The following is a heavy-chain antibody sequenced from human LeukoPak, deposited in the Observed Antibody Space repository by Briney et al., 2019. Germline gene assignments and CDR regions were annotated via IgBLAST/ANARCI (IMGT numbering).Heavy chain of an antibody. CDR2: IYYSGST. Sequence: SETLSLTCTVSGGSISSYYWSWIRQPPGKGLEWIGYIYYSGSTNYNPSLKSRVTISVDTSKNQFSLKLSSVTAADTAVYYCARTLGYNWFDPWGQGTLVTVSS. D-gene: IGHD3-10*01. CDR1: GGSISSYY. V-gene: IGHV4-59*08. J-gene: IGHJ5*02. CDR3: ARTLGYNWFDP.